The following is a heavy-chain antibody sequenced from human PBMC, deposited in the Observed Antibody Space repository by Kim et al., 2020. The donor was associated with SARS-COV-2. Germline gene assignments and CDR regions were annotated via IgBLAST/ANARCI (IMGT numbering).Heavy chain of an antibody. Sequence: GGSLRLSCAASGFTFSSYWMHWVRQAPGKGLVWVSRINSDGSSTSYADSVKGRFTISRDNAKNTLYLQMNSLRAEDTAVYYCARMGQQLVRGYYYYYYGMDVWGQGTTVTVS. CDR1: GFTFSSYW. CDR2: INSDGSST. D-gene: IGHD6-13*01. V-gene: IGHV3-74*01. CDR3: ARMGQQLVRGYYYYYYGMDV. J-gene: IGHJ6*02.